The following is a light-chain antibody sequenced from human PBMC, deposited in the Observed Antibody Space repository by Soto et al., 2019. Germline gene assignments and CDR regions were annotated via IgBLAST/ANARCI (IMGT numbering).Light chain of an antibody. CDR3: GTWHSSLSAEGV. CDR2: EDN. V-gene: IGLV1-51*02. J-gene: IGLJ3*02. CDR1: SSNIGNNY. Sequence: QSVLTQPPSVSAAPGQKVTISCSGSSSNIGNNYVSWYQQFPGTAPKLLIYEDNKRPSGIPDRFSGFKSDTSATLAITGLQTGDEADYYCGTWHSSLSAEGVFGGGTKLTVL.